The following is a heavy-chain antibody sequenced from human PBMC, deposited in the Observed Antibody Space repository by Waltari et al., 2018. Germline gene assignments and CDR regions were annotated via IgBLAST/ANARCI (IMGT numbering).Heavy chain of an antibody. D-gene: IGHD1-26*01. Sequence: QVQLQESGPGLVKPSETLSLTCAVSGYSISSGYFWGWIRQPPGKGLEWMGSIYHSGRTYYNPSLNSRVTISVDTSKNQFSLKLSSVTAADTAVYYCARNSGNYSFFYWGQGTLVTVSS. V-gene: IGHV4-38-2*01. CDR3: ARNSGNYSFFY. J-gene: IGHJ4*02. CDR2: IYHSGRT. CDR1: GYSISSGYF.